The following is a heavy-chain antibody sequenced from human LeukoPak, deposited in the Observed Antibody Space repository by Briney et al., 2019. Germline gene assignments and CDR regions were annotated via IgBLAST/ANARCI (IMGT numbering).Heavy chain of an antibody. CDR1: GGSISSSSYY. CDR2: IYYSGST. V-gene: IGHV4-39*01. D-gene: IGHD6-13*01. CDR3: ARSTGGAAAGTFYNYYYYYMDV. J-gene: IGHJ6*03. Sequence: PSETLSLTCTVSGGSISSSSYYWGWLRQPPGKGLEWIGSIYYSGSTYYNPPIKSRVTISVDTSKSQFSLKLSSVTAADTAVYYCARSTGGAAAGTFYNYYYYYMDVWGKGTTVTISS.